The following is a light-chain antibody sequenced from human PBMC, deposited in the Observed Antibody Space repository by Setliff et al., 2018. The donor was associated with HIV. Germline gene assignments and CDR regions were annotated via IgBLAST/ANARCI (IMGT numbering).Light chain of an antibody. CDR3: SSYTSSFTRV. J-gene: IGLJ1*01. Sequence: QSALAQPASVSGSPGQSITISCTGTSSDVGGYDYASWYQQHPGKAPKLMIYEVSNRPSGVSNRFSGSKSGNTASLTISGLQAEDEADYYCSSYTSSFTRVFGTGTKVTVL. CDR1: SSDVGGYDY. CDR2: EVS. V-gene: IGLV2-14*01.